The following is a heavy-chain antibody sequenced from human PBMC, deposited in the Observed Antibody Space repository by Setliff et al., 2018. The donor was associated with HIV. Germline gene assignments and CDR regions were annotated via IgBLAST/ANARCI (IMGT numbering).Heavy chain of an antibody. CDR3: VRHLSAMATVDY. CDR2: IYYTGST. Sequence: RLPETLSLTCTVSGGSISYYYWNWIRQPPGKGLEWIGHIYYTGSTNYNPSLKSRVTISVDTSKNQFSLKLSSVTAADTAVYLCVRHLSAMATVDYWGQGALVTVSS. V-gene: IGHV4-59*08. J-gene: IGHJ4*02. CDR1: GGSISYYY. D-gene: IGHD6-25*01.